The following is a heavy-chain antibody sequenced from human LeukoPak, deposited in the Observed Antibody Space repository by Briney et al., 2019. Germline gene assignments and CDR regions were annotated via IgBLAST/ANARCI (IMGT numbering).Heavy chain of an antibody. V-gene: IGHV1-69*05. Sequence: GASVKVSCKASGGTFSSYAISWVRQAPGQGLEWMGGIIPIFGTANYAQKFQGRVTITTDESTSTAYMELSSLRSEDTAVYYCARDRKGNSPFDYWGQGTLVTVSS. CDR3: ARDRKGNSPFDY. J-gene: IGHJ4*02. D-gene: IGHD1-7*01. CDR2: IIPIFGTA. CDR1: GGTFSSYA.